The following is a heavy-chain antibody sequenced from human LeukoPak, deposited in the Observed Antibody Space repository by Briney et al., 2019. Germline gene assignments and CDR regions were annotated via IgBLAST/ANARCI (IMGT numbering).Heavy chain of an antibody. D-gene: IGHD6-13*01. CDR3: AKGDREEVAGGTGFDY. J-gene: IGHJ4*02. Sequence: PGGSLRLSCPASGFTLSSYAMSWFRQAPGKGVEWVSPMNSGGGRTYYADGVRGRSTFYLDRSKNTLSLQMNRLRPDDTAVYYCAKGDREEVAGGTGFDYWGQGTLVIVSS. V-gene: IGHV3-23*01. CDR2: MNSGGGRT. CDR1: GFTLSSYA.